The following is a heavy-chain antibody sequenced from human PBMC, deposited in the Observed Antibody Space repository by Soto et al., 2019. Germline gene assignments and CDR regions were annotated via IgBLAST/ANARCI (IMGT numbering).Heavy chain of an antibody. CDR2: INHSGST. D-gene: IGHD3-22*01. Sequence: SETLSLTCAVYGGSFSGYYWSWIRQPPGKGLEWIGEINHSGSTNYNPSLKSRVTISVDTSKTQFSQKLSSVTAADTAVYYCARGIVYYDSSGQYYFDYWGQGTLVTVSS. V-gene: IGHV4-34*01. J-gene: IGHJ4*02. CDR1: GGSFSGYY. CDR3: ARGIVYYDSSGQYYFDY.